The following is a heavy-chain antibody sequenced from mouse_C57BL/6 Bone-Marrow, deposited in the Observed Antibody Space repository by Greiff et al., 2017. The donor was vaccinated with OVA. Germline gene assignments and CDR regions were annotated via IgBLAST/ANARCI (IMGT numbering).Heavy chain of an antibody. V-gene: IGHV1-59*01. CDR3: ARGRAAQAVYYFDY. CDR1: GYTFTSYW. D-gene: IGHD3-2*02. J-gene: IGHJ2*01. CDR2: IDPSDSYT. Sequence: QVQLQQPGAELVRPGTSVKLSCKASGYTFTSYWMHWVKQRPGQGLEWIGVIDPSDSYTNYNHKLKGKGTLTVDTSSSTAYMQLSSLTSEDSAVDYCARGRAAQAVYYFDYWGQGTTLTVSS.